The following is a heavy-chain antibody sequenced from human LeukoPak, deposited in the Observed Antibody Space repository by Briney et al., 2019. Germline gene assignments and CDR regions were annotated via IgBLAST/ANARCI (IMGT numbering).Heavy chain of an antibody. Sequence: SETLSLTCTVSGASFSSYYWTWIRQPPGKGLELIGYIYTSGSPNYSPSLKSRVTISLDTSKNQFSLKLSSVTAADTAVYYCVRQEQGATWFDPWGQGILVTVSS. CDR2: IYTSGSP. D-gene: IGHD1-26*01. CDR1: GASFSSYY. V-gene: IGHV4-4*09. CDR3: VRQEQGATWFDP. J-gene: IGHJ5*02.